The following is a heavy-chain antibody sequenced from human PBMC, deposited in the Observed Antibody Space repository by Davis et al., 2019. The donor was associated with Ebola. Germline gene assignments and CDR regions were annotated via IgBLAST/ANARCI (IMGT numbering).Heavy chain of an antibody. CDR3: TREVYCSGGECYYYGMDV. CDR1: GFTFSDYF. Sequence: PGGSLRLSCVGSGFTFSDYFMDWVRQAPGKGLEWVGRAGDKSHSDTIEYAASVKGTFTISRDDSKNSLYLQINSLKTEDTAVYYCTREVYCSGGECYYYGMDVWGKGTTVTVSS. V-gene: IGHV3-72*01. CDR2: AGDKSHSDTI. D-gene: IGHD2-15*01. J-gene: IGHJ6*04.